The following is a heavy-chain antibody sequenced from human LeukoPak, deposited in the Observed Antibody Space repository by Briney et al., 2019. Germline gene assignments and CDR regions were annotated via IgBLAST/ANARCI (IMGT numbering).Heavy chain of an antibody. D-gene: IGHD3-10*02. J-gene: IGHJ6*04. V-gene: IGHV3-48*03. CDR3: AELGITMIGGV. Sequence: GGSLRLSCAASGFTFSSYEMNWVRQAPGKGLEWVSYISGSGSTIYYADSVEGRFAISRDNAKNSLYLQMNSLRAEDTAVYYCAELGITMIGGVWGKGTTVTISS. CDR1: GFTFSSYE. CDR2: ISGSGSTI.